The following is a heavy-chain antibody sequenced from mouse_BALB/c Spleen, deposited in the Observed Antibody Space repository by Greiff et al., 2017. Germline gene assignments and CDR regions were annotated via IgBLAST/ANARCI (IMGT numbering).Heavy chain of an antibody. CDR1: GYTFSSYW. J-gene: IGHJ4*01. CDR3: ARFAPLGHVGYAMDY. CDR2: ILPGSGST. D-gene: IGHD4-1*01. V-gene: IGHV1-9*01. Sequence: QVQLQQSGAELMKPGASVKISCKATGYTFSSYWIEWVKQRPGHGLEWIGEILPGSGSTNYNEKFKGKATFTADTSSNTAYMQLSSLTSEDSAVYYCARFAPLGHVGYAMDYWGQGTSVTVSS.